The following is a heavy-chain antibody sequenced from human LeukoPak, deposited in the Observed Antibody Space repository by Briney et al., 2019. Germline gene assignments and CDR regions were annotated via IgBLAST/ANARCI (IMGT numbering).Heavy chain of an antibody. CDR1: GFSFSSYW. Sequence: GGSLRLSCAASGFSFSSYWMAWVRQAPGKGLEWVANIKYDGSLKFYGGSVKGRFTISRDNTKNSLYLEMNSLRVDDTALYFCASSHDSSGNDWGQGTMVTVSS. CDR2: IKYDGSLK. J-gene: IGHJ4*02. V-gene: IGHV3-7*01. CDR3: ASSHDSSGND. D-gene: IGHD3-22*01.